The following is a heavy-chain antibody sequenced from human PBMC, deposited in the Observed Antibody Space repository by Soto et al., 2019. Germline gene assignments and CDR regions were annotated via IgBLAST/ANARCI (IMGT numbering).Heavy chain of an antibody. CDR2: INESGST. J-gene: IGHJ4*01. CDR3: ARGSGIVALPGELEDVKYDY. V-gene: IGHV4-34*01. Sequence: QVQLQQWGAGLVKPSETLSLSCAVYGQSFSGHSWAWIRQPPGKGLEWIGEINESGSTYYNPSLKSRVTISTDTSKNQFSLKLSSVSAADTAAYCCARGSGIVALPGELEDVKYDYGGHGTLVNVSS. CDR1: GQSFSGHS. D-gene: IGHD1-1*01.